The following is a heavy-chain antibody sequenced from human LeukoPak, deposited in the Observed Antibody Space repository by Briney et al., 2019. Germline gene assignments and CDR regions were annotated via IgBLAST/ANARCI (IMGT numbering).Heavy chain of an antibody. Sequence: SETLSLTCTVSGGSISSYYWSWIRQPPGKGLEWIGYIYYSGSTNYKPSLKSRVTISVDTSKNQFSLKLSSVAAADTAVYYCARPTYDYYDSPRAFDIWGQGTMVTVSS. V-gene: IGHV4-59*12. CDR1: GGSISSYY. D-gene: IGHD3-22*01. CDR2: IYYSGST. CDR3: ARPTYDYYDSPRAFDI. J-gene: IGHJ3*02.